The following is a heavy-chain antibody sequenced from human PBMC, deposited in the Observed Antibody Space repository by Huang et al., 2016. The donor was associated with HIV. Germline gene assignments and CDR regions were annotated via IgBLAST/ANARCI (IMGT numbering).Heavy chain of an antibody. CDR3: ARRQGYCSGGRCYTSFDP. D-gene: IGHD2-15*01. CDR2: VYYLGRT. V-gene: IGHV4-39*01. J-gene: IGHJ5*02. CDR1: GGSISSCYYY. Sequence: QLQLQESGPGLVKPTETLSLTCTVSGGSISSCYYYWGWIRPPPGKGLEWIGTVYYLGRTYYNPSLKSRVAISAHTSNNQFSLRLSSVTAADTAVYYCARRQGYCSGGRCYTSFDPWGQGSLVTVSS.